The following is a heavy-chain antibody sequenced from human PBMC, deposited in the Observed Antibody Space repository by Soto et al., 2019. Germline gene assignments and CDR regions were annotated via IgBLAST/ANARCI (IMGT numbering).Heavy chain of an antibody. CDR2: IYYSGST. D-gene: IGHD3-16*01. V-gene: IGHV4-30-4*01. J-gene: IGHJ4*02. CDR3: ASDIYAYTLYAY. Sequence: QVQLQESGPGLVTPSQTLSLTCTVSGGSISSGDYYWSWIRQPPGKGLEWIGYIYYSGSTYYIPSLXSSXALPLAQPTTTFSPKLSSVTSTYTAVYYSASDIYAYTLYAYWGQGTLVTLPS. CDR1: GGSISSGDYY.